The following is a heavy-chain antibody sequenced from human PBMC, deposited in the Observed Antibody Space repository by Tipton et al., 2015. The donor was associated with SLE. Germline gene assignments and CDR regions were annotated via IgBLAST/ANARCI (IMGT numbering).Heavy chain of an antibody. CDR2: IYSGGST. V-gene: IGHV3-53*01. CDR3: AGIEGDASYYFYYYLDV. Sequence: VQLVQSGGGLVQPGGSLRLSCAASGFTVSRNYMTWVRQAPGKGLEWVSVIYSGGSTYYADSVKGRFTISRDNTRNTLYLQMNSLTDDDAAVYFCAGIEGDASYYFYYYLDVWGKGTTVTVSS. CDR1: GFTVSRNY. J-gene: IGHJ6*03. D-gene: IGHD6-6*01.